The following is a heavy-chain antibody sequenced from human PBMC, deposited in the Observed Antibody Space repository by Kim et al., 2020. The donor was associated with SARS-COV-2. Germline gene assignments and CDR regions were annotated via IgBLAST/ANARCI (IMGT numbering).Heavy chain of an antibody. CDR1: GGSITGYC. Sequence: SETLSLTCTVSGGSITGYCWSWIWQPAGKGLEWIGRICSSGSTNYNPSFESRITMSVDTSKNQFSLKVNSVTAADTAVYYCARDCTGDCSNWFAPWGQGTLVTVP. V-gene: IGHV4-4*07. D-gene: IGHD2-21*01. CDR3: ARDCTGDCSNWFAP. CDR2: ICSSGST. J-gene: IGHJ5*02.